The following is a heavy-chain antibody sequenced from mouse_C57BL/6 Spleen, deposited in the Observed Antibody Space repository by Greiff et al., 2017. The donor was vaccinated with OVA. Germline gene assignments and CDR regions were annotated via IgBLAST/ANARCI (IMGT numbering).Heavy chain of an antibody. V-gene: IGHV10-1*01. CDR1: GFSFNTYA. CDR3: VRHDYGFDY. D-gene: IGHD1-1*02. Sequence: EVMLVESGGGLVQPKGSLKLSCAASGFSFNTYAMNWVRQAPGKGLEWVARIRSKSNNYATYYADSVKDRFTISRDDSESMLYLQMNNLKPEDTAMYYCVRHDYGFDYWGQGTTLTVSS. J-gene: IGHJ2*01. CDR2: IRSKSNNYAT.